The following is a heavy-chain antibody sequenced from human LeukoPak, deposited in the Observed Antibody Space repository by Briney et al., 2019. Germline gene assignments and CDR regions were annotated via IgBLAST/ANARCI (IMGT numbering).Heavy chain of an antibody. CDR3: ARGSDVVVAAIWSWFDP. Sequence: GGSLRLSCAASGFTFSSYAMHWVRQAPGKGLEWVAVISYDGSNKYYADSVKGRFTISRDNSKNTLYLQMNSLGAEDTAVYYCARGSDVVVAAIWSWFDPWGQGTLVTVSS. CDR2: ISYDGSNK. V-gene: IGHV3-30-3*01. J-gene: IGHJ5*02. CDR1: GFTFSSYA. D-gene: IGHD2-15*01.